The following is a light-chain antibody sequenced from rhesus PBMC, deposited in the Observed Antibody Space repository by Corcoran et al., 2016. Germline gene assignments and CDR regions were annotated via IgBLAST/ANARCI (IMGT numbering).Light chain of an antibody. V-gene: IGKV3-24*04. CDR1: QSVGSY. CDR3: QQSSNLLT. J-gene: IGKJ4*01. Sequence: ETVVTQSPATLSLSPGERATLSCRASQSVGSYLAWYQQKPGQAPRLLIYGACSRATGIPDRFSGSGSGTDFTLTISSLEPEDVGVYYCQQSSNLLTFGGGTKVELK. CDR2: GAC.